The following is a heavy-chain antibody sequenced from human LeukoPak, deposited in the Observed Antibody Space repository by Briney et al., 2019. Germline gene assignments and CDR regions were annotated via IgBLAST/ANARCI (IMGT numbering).Heavy chain of an antibody. J-gene: IGHJ6*02. V-gene: IGHV3-23*01. Sequence: GGSLRLSCAASGFTFSSYAMSWVRQAPGKGLEWVSAISGSGGSTYYADSVKGRFTISRDNSKNTLHLQMNSLRAEDTAVYYCAKDLEYSSSWYVGYYYYGMDVWGQGTTVTVSS. CDR2: ISGSGGST. D-gene: IGHD6-13*01. CDR3: AKDLEYSSSWYVGYYYYGMDV. CDR1: GFTFSSYA.